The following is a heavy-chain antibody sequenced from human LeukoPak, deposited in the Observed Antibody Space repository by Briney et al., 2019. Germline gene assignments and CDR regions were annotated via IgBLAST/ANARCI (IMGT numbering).Heavy chain of an antibody. Sequence: ASVKVSCKASGYTFTSYYMHWVRQAPGQGLEWMGIINPSGGSTSYAQKFQGRVTMTRDTSTSTVYMELSSLRSEDTAVYYCARNPTSTTYMHYYDSSATPQYYFDYWGQGTLVTVSS. CDR3: ARNPTSTTYMHYYDSSATPQYYFDY. V-gene: IGHV1-46*01. CDR1: GYTFTSYY. D-gene: IGHD3-22*01. CDR2: INPSGGST. J-gene: IGHJ4*02.